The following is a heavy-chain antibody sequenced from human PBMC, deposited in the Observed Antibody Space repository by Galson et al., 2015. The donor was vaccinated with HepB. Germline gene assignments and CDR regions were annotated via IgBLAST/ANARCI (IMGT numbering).Heavy chain of an antibody. CDR3: ARKGVAGGFDY. J-gene: IGHJ4*02. CDR2: ITGTAGST. D-gene: IGHD6-19*01. V-gene: IGHV3-23*01. Sequence: SLRLSCATSDFAFSTYQMIWVRQAPGQGLHWVSAITGTAGSTYYADSVKGRFSIPRDNSKNTLYLQMNSLRAEDTAIYFCARKGVAGGFDYWGQGTLVTVSS. CDR1: DFAFSTYQ.